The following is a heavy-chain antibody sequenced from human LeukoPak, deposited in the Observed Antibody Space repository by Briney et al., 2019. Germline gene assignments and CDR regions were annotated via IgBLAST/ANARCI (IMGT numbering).Heavy chain of an antibody. D-gene: IGHD6-19*01. Sequence: GGSLRLSCAASGFTFSSYGMHWVRQAPGKGLEWVAVISYDGSNKYYADSVKGRFTISRDNSKNTLYLQMNSLRAEDTAVYYCAKDQGWSSGWYAGFDYWGQGTLVTVSS. CDR2: ISYDGSNK. V-gene: IGHV3-30*18. J-gene: IGHJ4*02. CDR1: GFTFSSYG. CDR3: AKDQGWSSGWYAGFDY.